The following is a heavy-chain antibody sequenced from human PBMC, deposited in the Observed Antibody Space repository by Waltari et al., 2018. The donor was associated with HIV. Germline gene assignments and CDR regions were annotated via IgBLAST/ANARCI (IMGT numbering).Heavy chain of an antibody. J-gene: IGHJ4*02. D-gene: IGHD5-18*01. Sequence: EVRLVESGGGLVKPGGSLRLSCAASGFNFNDAWMTWVRQAPGKRLEWVGRIKCVAAGGTTDYAAPVQGRFTMSRDDSKNTLYLQMNSLKTEDTAVYYCATEFYRNGYSFWGQGTLVTVSS. CDR1: GFNFNDAW. CDR2: IKCVAAGGTT. CDR3: ATEFYRNGYSF. V-gene: IGHV3-15*01.